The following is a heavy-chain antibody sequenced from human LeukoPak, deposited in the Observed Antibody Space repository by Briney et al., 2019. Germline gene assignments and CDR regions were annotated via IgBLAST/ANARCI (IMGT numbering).Heavy chain of an antibody. V-gene: IGHV4-4*07. CDR1: GGSVSSFH. J-gene: IGHJ3*02. Sequence: SETLSLTCSVFGGSVSSFHWSWIRHPAGEGLEWIGSIYMSGSTGDHPSLKSRLTISVDKSKRQFSLKLSSVTGADTAVYFCARDRFAAAMDSSAFDIWGQGTMVTVSS. D-gene: IGHD6-25*01. CDR3: ARDRFAAAMDSSAFDI. CDR2: IYMSGST.